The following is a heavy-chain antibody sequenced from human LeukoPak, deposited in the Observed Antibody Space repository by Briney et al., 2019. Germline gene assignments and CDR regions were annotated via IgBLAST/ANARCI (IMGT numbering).Heavy chain of an antibody. J-gene: IGHJ4*02. Sequence: GGSLRLSCAASGFTVSSSYMSWVRQAPGKGLEWVSVIYSGGSTYYADSVKGRFTISRDNSKNTLYLQMNSLRAEDTAVYYCAICGYSSLVFDYWGQGTLVTVSS. V-gene: IGHV3-66*01. CDR3: AICGYSSLVFDY. D-gene: IGHD3-22*01. CDR2: IYSGGST. CDR1: GFTVSSSY.